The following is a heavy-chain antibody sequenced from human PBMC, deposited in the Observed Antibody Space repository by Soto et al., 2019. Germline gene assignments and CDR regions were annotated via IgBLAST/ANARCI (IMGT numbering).Heavy chain of an antibody. D-gene: IGHD3-3*01. V-gene: IGHV1-69*06. J-gene: IGHJ6*02. Sequence: QVQLVQSGAEVKKHGSSVTVSCKASGGTFSSYAISWVRQAPGQGLEWMGGIIPIFGTANYAQKFQGRVTITADKSTSTAYMERSSLRSEDTAVYYCASDKRSGYSYGMDVWGQGTTVTVSS. CDR1: GGTFSSYA. CDR3: ASDKRSGYSYGMDV. CDR2: IIPIFGTA.